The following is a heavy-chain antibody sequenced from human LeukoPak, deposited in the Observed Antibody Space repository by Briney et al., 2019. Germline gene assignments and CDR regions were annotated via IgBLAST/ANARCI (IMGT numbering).Heavy chain of an antibody. CDR1: GGTFSTYA. CDR2: IIPFFCTT. J-gene: IGHJ3*02. Sequence: SVKVSCKASGGTFSTYAFSWVRQAPGQGLEWMGGIIPFFCTTNYTQKFQGRVTVTADESTSTAYMELSSLTSEDTAVYYCARVFSSGYPLGGGAFDIWGQGTRVTVSS. CDR3: ARVFSSGYPLGGGAFDI. D-gene: IGHD3-22*01. V-gene: IGHV1-69*01.